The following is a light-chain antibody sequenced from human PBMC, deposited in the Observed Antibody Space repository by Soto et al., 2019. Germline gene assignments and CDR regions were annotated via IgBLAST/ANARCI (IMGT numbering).Light chain of an antibody. CDR3: QQRSNWPPVT. Sequence: IVLTQSPATVSVSPGGRATLSCMASQIINRHLAWYRQKPGQAPRLLIYDASSRATGIPARFSGSGSGTDFPLTISSLEPEDFGVYYCQQRSNWPPVTFGGGTKVDIK. CDR2: DAS. J-gene: IGKJ4*01. CDR1: QIINRH. V-gene: IGKV3-11*01.